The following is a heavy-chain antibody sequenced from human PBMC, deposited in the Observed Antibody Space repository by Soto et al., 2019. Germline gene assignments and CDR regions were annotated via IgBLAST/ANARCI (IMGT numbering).Heavy chain of an antibody. Sequence: QVHLVQSGAEVKKPGASVKVSCKASGFSFTTYGVTWVRQAPGQGLEWMGWITVDNGNTNYAQKLQGRVTMTTDTPTNAAYMELWRLRSDDTAVYYCARAYSYGSYWYFDLWGRGTLVTVSS. CDR3: ARAYSYGSYWYFDL. CDR2: ITVDNGNT. V-gene: IGHV1-18*01. CDR1: GFSFTTYG. D-gene: IGHD5-18*01. J-gene: IGHJ2*01.